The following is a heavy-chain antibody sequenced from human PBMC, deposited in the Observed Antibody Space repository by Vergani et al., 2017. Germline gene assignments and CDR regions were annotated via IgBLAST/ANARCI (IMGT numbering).Heavy chain of an antibody. CDR3: ARGLGGYYDSSGYFRY. Sequence: QLQLQESGPGLVKPSETLSLTCTVSGGSISSSSYYWGWIRQPPGKGLEWIGSIYYSGSTYYNPSLKSRVTISVDTSKNQFSLKLSSVTAAETAVYYCARGLGGYYDSSGYFRYWGQGTLVTVSS. CDR1: GGSISSSSYY. V-gene: IGHV4-39*01. CDR2: IYYSGST. D-gene: IGHD3-22*01. J-gene: IGHJ4*02.